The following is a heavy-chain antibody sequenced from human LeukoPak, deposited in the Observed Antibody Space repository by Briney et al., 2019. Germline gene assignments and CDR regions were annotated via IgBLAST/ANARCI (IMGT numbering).Heavy chain of an antibody. CDR1: GFTFSSYA. CDR2: ISYDGSNK. V-gene: IGHV3-30*04. J-gene: IGHJ4*02. CDR3: ARDPAAAETNY. D-gene: IGHD1-7*01. Sequence: GGSLRLSCAASGFTFSSYAMHWVRQAPGKGLEWVAVISYDGSNKYYADSVKGRFTISRDNSKNTLYLQMNSLRAEDTAVYYCARDPAAAETNYRGQGTLVTVSS.